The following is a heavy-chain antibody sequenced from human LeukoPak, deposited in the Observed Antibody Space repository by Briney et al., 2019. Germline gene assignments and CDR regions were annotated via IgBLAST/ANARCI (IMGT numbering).Heavy chain of an antibody. D-gene: IGHD1-26*01. CDR1: GFTFSNYW. Sequence: GGSLRLSCTASGFTFSNYWMSWVRQAPGKGLEWVANIRQDGGLKHCVDSVKGRFTTSRDSAENSLYLQMNSLRAEDTAVYYCAREIVGAIKSYFDYWGQGTLVTVSS. CDR2: IRQDGGLK. J-gene: IGHJ4*02. V-gene: IGHV3-7*01. CDR3: AREIVGAIKSYFDY.